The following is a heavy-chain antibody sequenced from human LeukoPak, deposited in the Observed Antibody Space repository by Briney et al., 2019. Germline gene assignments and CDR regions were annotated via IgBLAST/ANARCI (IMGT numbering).Heavy chain of an antibody. D-gene: IGHD6-19*01. V-gene: IGHV3-64*01. Sequence: GGSLRLSCAASGFILSSYSMHWDRQAPGKGLEFVSAISRNGENTYYANSVKGRFTISRDISKNTLYLQMGSLRPDDMAVYYCARVDSGSACASWGQGILVTVSS. CDR2: ISRNGENT. CDR1: GFILSSYS. CDR3: ARVDSGSACAS. J-gene: IGHJ1*01.